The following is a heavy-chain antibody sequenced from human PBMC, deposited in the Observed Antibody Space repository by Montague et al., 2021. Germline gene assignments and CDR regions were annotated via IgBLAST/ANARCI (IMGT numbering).Heavy chain of an antibody. Sequence: SETRSLTCTVSGDSINFYYWSWIRQPPGKGLEWIGYVYYTGTTNYNPSLKSRVTISVDTSKNQFSLKLSSVTAADTAVYYCARRGVVTGWFDPWGQGTLVTVSS. D-gene: IGHD2-21*02. V-gene: IGHV4-59*12. CDR2: VYYTGTT. J-gene: IGHJ5*02. CDR3: ARRGVVTGWFDP. CDR1: GDSINFYY.